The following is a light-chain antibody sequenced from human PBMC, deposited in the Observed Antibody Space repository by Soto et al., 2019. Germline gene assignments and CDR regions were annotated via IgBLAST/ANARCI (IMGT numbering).Light chain of an antibody. J-gene: IGKJ1*01. CDR3: QQYEASVT. Sequence: EIVLTQSPGSLYLSPGEGATLSCRASQSVSSSFFAWYQQKPGQAPSLLIYGASRRATGVPDRFSGSGSGTDFTRSISRLEPEDFAVYYCQQYEASVTFGQGTKVEIK. CDR1: QSVSSSF. CDR2: GAS. V-gene: IGKV3-20*01.